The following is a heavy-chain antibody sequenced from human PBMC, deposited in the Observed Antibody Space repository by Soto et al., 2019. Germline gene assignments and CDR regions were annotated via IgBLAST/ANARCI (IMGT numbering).Heavy chain of an antibody. J-gene: IGHJ4*02. CDR2: IRPDGSET. CDR3: AGWGGHDYNY. CDR1: GFTFTDFY. Sequence: EVQLVQSGGGLVQPGGSLRLSCVGSGFTFTDFYMNWVRQAPGKGLEWVANIRPDGSETNYVESVKGRFTTSRDNAKNSLFLQMNNLRADDTAVYYCAGWGGHDYNYWGQGILVTVSS. D-gene: IGHD4-4*01. V-gene: IGHV3-7*03.